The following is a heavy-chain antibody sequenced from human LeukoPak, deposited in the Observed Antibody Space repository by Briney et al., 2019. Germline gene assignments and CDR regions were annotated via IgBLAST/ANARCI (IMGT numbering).Heavy chain of an antibody. Sequence: GASVKVSCKASGYTFINFAMNWVRQAPGQGPEWMGWINTNSGHPTYAQGLTGRFVFSVDTPVSTAYLQINTLQAEDTAVYYCARRAVGSAWYFDSWGQGTLVTVSS. CDR3: ARRAVGSAWYFDS. D-gene: IGHD6-19*01. CDR1: GYTFINFA. V-gene: IGHV7-4-1*02. CDR2: INTNSGHP. J-gene: IGHJ4*02.